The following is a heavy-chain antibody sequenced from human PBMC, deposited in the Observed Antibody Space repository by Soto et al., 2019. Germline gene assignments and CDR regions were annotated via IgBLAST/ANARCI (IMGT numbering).Heavy chain of an antibody. CDR1: GFTFSTYW. D-gene: IGHD2-15*01. CDR3: VRGGKGFDY. Sequence: EVQLVESGGGLVQPGGSLRLSCAASGFTFSTYWMHWVRQAPGKGLLWVSHINTDGGTTNYADSVKGRFTISRDNAKNTRYLQMNSVRAEDTAVYYCVRGGKGFDYWGQGTLVTVSS. J-gene: IGHJ4*02. CDR2: INTDGGTT. V-gene: IGHV3-74*01.